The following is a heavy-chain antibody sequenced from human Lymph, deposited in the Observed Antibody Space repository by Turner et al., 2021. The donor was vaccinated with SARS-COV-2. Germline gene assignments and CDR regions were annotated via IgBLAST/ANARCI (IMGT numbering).Heavy chain of an antibody. CDR1: GFTVSHYG. Sequence: QVPLVESGGGVVQPGRSLKLSCAASGFTVSHYGMHWVRQAPGKGLEWVALISYDGSNKYYADSVKGRFTISRDNSKNTLSLQMNSLRAEDTAVYYCARGLSGNYYFFDYWGQGTLVTVSS. J-gene: IGHJ4*02. V-gene: IGHV3-30*19. CDR3: ARGLSGNYYFFDY. CDR2: ISYDGSNK. D-gene: IGHD1-26*01.